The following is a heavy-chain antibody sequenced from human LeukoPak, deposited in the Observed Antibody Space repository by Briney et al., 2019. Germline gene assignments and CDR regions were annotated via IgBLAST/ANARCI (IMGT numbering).Heavy chain of an antibody. D-gene: IGHD3-22*01. CDR2: IYYSGST. J-gene: IGHJ5*02. CDR1: GGSISSSSYY. CDR3: ARGRNYYDSTRRKYNWFDP. V-gene: IGHV4-39*01. Sequence: SETLSLTCTVSGGSISSSSYYWGWIRQPPGKGLEWIGSIYYSGSTYYNPSLKSRVTISVDTSKNQFSLKLSSVTAADTAVYYCARGRNYYDSTRRKYNWFDPWGQGTLVTVSS.